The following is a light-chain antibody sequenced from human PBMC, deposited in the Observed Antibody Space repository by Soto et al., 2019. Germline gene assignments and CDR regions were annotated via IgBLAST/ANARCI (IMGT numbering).Light chain of an antibody. J-gene: IGLJ2*01. Sequence: QSVLTQPPSVSGAPGQRVTISCSGNSSNIGAGFDVHWYQQLPGAAPTLLIYASTNRPSGVPDRFSASYSDASAALAITGLQIDDEADYYCQSSDTGLPGHVLFGGGTKLTVL. CDR1: SSNIGAGFD. CDR3: QSSDTGLPGHVL. CDR2: AST. V-gene: IGLV1-40*01.